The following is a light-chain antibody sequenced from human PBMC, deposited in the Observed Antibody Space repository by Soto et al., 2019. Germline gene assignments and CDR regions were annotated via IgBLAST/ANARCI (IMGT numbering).Light chain of an antibody. CDR1: QSVSSSY. Sequence: EIVLTQSPGTLSLSPGVRATLSCRASQSVSSSYLAWYQQKPGQAPRLLIYGASSRATGIPDRFSGSGSGTDFTLTISRLETEALSVYYCQQYGSLPTWTFGQGTKVEIK. CDR2: GAS. CDR3: QQYGSLPTWT. V-gene: IGKV3-20*01. J-gene: IGKJ1*01.